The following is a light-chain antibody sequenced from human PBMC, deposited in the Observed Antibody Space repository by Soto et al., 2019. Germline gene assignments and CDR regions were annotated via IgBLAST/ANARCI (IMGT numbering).Light chain of an antibody. Sequence: IQMTQCPSTLSASVGDSISITCRASQAISSWLAWYQQKPGKAPKVLTYDASSLESGVPSRFSGSGFGTEFTLTITRLQPDDFAAYYCQQVHIWPLTFGGGTKVDIK. J-gene: IGKJ4*01. V-gene: IGKV1-5*01. CDR2: DAS. CDR1: QAISSW. CDR3: QQVHIWPLT.